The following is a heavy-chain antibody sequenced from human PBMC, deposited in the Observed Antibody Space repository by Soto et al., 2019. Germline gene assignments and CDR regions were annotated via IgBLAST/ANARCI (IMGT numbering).Heavy chain of an antibody. D-gene: IGHD2-2*03. CDR3: AKGYGYCISTNCPFDY. CDR1: GFTFSTYA. J-gene: IGHJ4*02. CDR2: ISGSSGST. V-gene: IGHV3-23*01. Sequence: AASGFTFSTYAMSWVRQAPGKGLEWVSAISGSSGSTYYADSVKGRFTISRDNSKNMLYLRMNSLRAEDTAVYYCAKGYGYCISTNCPFDYWGQGTLVTVSS.